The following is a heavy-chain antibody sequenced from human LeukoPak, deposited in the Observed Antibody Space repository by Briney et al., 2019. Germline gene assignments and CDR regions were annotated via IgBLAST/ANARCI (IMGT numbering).Heavy chain of an antibody. CDR1: GFTFSSYG. V-gene: IGHV3-23*01. CDR2: ISGSGGST. Sequence: PGGSLRLSCAASGFTFSSYGMHWVRQAPGKGLEWVSAISGSGGSTYYADSVKGRFTISRDNSKNTLYLQMNSLRAEDTAVYYCAKRDGCSSTSCPLDYWGQGTLVTVSS. CDR3: AKRDGCSSTSCPLDY. D-gene: IGHD2-2*01. J-gene: IGHJ4*02.